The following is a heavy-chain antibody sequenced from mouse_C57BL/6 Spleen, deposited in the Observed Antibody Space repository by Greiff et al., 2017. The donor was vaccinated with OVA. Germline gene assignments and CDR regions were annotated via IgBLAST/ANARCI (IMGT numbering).Heavy chain of an antibody. J-gene: IGHJ3*01. CDR2: INPNNGGT. V-gene: IGHV1-18*01. CDR3: ARLYYYGSSYWFAY. D-gene: IGHD1-1*01. CDR1: GYTFTDYN. Sequence: EVQLQQSGPELVKPGASVKIPCKASGYTFTDYNMDWVKQSHGKSLEWIGDINPNNGGTIYNQKFKGKATLTVDKSSSTAYMELRSLTSEDTAVYYCARLYYYGSSYWFAYWGQGTLVTVSA.